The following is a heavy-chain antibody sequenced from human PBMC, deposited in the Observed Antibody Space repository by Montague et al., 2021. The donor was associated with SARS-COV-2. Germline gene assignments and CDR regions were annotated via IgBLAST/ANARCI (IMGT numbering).Heavy chain of an antibody. CDR1: GGPISRNY. CDR2: IYYSGTT. Sequence: SETLSLTCTVSGGPISRNYWNWIRQPPGKGLEWIGYIYYSGTTNCNPSLKSRVTMSVDTSKNQFSLKLNSVTAADTAVYYCARGGGNSAVHYYDGMDVWGLGTTVTVSS. CDR3: ARGGGNSAVHYYDGMDV. D-gene: IGHD4-23*01. J-gene: IGHJ6*02. V-gene: IGHV4-59*01.